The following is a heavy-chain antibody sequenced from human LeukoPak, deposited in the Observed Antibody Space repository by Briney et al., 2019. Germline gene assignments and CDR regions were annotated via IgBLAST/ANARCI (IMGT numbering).Heavy chain of an antibody. CDR1: GYTFSNYY. D-gene: IGHD3-22*01. CDR2: INPSGGSR. V-gene: IGHV1-46*01. CDR3: ARDRGYYDSSGIYYFDY. Sequence: ASVKVSCKASGYTFSNYYIHWVRQAPGQGLEWMGIINPSGGSRSYAQKFQGRLTVTRDTSTSTVYMELSSLRSEDTAVYYCARDRGYYDSSGIYYFDYWGQGTLVTVSS. J-gene: IGHJ4*02.